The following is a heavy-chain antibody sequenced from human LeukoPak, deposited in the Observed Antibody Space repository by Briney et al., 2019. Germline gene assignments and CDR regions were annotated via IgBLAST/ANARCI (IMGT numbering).Heavy chain of an antibody. CDR1: GFTFSSYA. V-gene: IGHV3-30*01. Sequence: GGSLRLSCAASGFTFSSYAMHWVRQAPGKGLGWVSIISSGGVYDYYADSVKGRFTISRDNFKNTLYLQLNSLTTEDTAVYYCITGGNTFTRSIAGYWGQGTLVTVSS. D-gene: IGHD4-23*01. CDR3: ITGGNTFTRSIAGY. CDR2: ISSGGVYD. J-gene: IGHJ4*02.